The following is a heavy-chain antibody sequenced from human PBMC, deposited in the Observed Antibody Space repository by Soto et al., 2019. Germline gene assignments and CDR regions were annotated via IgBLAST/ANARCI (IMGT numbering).Heavy chain of an antibody. D-gene: IGHD3-9*01. CDR2: IYYSGST. CDR3: CGTGYWRSVWGDYYYYYMDV. V-gene: IGHV4-39*01. J-gene: IGHJ6*03. CDR1: GGSISSSSYY. Sequence: QLQLQESGPGLVKPSETLSLTCTVSGGSISSSSYYWGWIRQPPGKGLEWIGSIYYSGSTYYNPSLKSRVNIFGDNSQEPFSLKVKSGTAGGQAGEYCCGTGYWRSVWGDYYYYYMDVWGKGTTVTVSS.